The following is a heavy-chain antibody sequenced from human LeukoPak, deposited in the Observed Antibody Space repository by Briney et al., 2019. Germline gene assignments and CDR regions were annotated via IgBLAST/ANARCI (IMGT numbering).Heavy chain of an antibody. D-gene: IGHD5-12*01. J-gene: IGHJ4*02. CDR1: GGSISSYY. CDR2: IYYSGST. V-gene: IGHV4-59*01. Sequence: PSETLSLTCTVSGGSISSYYWSWIRQPPGKGLEWIGYIYYSGSTNYDPSLKSRVTISVDTSKNQFSLKLSSVTAADTAVYYCPRAGYSNEGYSGYGHEDYWGQGTLVTVSS. CDR3: PRAGYSNEGYSGYGHEDY.